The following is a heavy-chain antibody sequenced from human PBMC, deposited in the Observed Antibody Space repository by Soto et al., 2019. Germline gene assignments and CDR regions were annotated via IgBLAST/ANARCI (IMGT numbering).Heavy chain of an antibody. D-gene: IGHD3-22*01. Sequence: PSETLSLTCTVSGGSISSGGYYWGWIRQPPGKGLEWIGYIHDSGSTYYNPSLKSRVTMSINMSENQFSLKLTSVSAADTAVYYCARLLQITMRVVIFDYWGQGALVTVSS. CDR1: GGSISSGGYY. V-gene: IGHV4-30-4*01. J-gene: IGHJ4*02. CDR2: IHDSGST. CDR3: ARLLQITMRVVIFDY.